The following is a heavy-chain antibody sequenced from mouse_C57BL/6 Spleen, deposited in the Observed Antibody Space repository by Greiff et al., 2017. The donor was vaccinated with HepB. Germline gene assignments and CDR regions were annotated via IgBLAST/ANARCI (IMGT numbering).Heavy chain of an antibody. CDR3: ARAWDYFDY. Sequence: EVHLVESGGGLVKPGGSLKLSCAASGFTFSSYAMSWVRQTPEKRLEWVATISDGGSYTYYPDNVKGRFTISRDNAKNNLYLQMSHLKSEDTAMYYCARAWDYFDYWGQGTTLTVSS. V-gene: IGHV5-4*01. CDR1: GFTFSSYA. D-gene: IGHD4-1*01. CDR2: ISDGGSYT. J-gene: IGHJ2*01.